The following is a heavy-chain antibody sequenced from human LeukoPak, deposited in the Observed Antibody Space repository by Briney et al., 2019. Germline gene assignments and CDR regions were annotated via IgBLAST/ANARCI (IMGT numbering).Heavy chain of an antibody. J-gene: IGHJ4*02. D-gene: IGHD3-9*01. CDR1: AFTVSTYW. CDR2: IKQDGSEK. V-gene: IGHV3-7*03. Sequence: GGNLRRSCAASAFTVSTYWMSWVRHAPGKGLEWVANIKQDGSEKYYADSVKGRFTISRDNAKNSLYLQMNSLRAEDTAVYYCARQNYDILTGYPCYFDYWGQGTLVTVSS. CDR3: ARQNYDILTGYPCYFDY.